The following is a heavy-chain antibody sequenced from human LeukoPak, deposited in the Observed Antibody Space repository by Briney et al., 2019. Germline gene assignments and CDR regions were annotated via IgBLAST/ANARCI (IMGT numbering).Heavy chain of an antibody. V-gene: IGHV4-34*01. J-gene: IGHJ4*02. D-gene: IGHD2/OR15-2a*01. CDR1: GGSFSGYY. Sequence: PSETLSLTCAVYGGSFSGYYWSWIRQPPGKGLEWIGEINHSGSTNYNPSLKSRVTISVDTSKNQFSLKLSSVTAADTAVYYCARGHSIHTFFDYWGQGTLVTVSS. CDR2: INHSGST. CDR3: ARGHSIHTFFDY.